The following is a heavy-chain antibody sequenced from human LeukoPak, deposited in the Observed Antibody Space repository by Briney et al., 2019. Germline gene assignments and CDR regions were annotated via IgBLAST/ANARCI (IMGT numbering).Heavy chain of an antibody. Sequence: SETLSLTCAVYGGSFSGYYWSWIRQPPGKGLEWIGEINHSGSTNYNPSLKSRVTISVDTSKNQFSLKLSSVTAADTAVYYCASGYYDILTGHGTLVWFDPWGQGTLVTVSS. D-gene: IGHD3-9*01. J-gene: IGHJ5*02. CDR1: GGSFSGYY. V-gene: IGHV4-34*01. CDR3: ASGYYDILTGHGTLVWFDP. CDR2: INHSGST.